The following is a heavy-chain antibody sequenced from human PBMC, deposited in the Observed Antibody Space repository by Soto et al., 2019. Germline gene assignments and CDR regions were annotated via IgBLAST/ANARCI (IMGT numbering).Heavy chain of an antibody. V-gene: IGHV1-3*01. CDR1: GYTFTSYA. Sequence: ASVKVSCKASGYTFTSYAMHWVRQAPGQRLEWMGWINAGNGNTKYSQKLQGRVTMTRDTSTSTAYMELRSLRSDDTAVYYCAREYYYDSSGYPQPHFDYWGQGTLVTVSS. CDR3: AREYYYDSSGYPQPHFDY. J-gene: IGHJ4*02. D-gene: IGHD3-22*01. CDR2: INAGNGNT.